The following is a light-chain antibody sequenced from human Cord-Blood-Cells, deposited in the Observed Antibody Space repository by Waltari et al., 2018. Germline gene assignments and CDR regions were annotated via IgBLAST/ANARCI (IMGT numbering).Light chain of an antibody. Sequence: QSVLTQPPSASGTPGQRVTISCSGSSSNIGSNTVNWYQQLPGTAPKLLIYNNNQRPSGLPDRFSGSKSGTSASLSISGLQSEDEADYYCAAWDDSLNGLYVFGTGTKVTVL. J-gene: IGLJ1*01. CDR2: NNN. V-gene: IGLV1-44*01. CDR1: SSNIGSNT. CDR3: AAWDDSLNGLYV.